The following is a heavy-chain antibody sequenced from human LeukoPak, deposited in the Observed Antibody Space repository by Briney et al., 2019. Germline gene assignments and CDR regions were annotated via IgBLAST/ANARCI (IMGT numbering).Heavy chain of an antibody. CDR1: GYTFTGYY. V-gene: IGHV1-69*06. D-gene: IGHD5-18*01. J-gene: IGHJ4*02. CDR3: ARGTGYSYGYSPN. Sequence: SVKVSCKASGYTFTGYYMHWVRQAPGQGLEWMGGIIPIFGTANYAQKFQGRVTITADKSTSTAYMELSSLRSEDTAVYYCARGTGYSYGYSPNWGQGTLVTVSS. CDR2: IIPIFGTA.